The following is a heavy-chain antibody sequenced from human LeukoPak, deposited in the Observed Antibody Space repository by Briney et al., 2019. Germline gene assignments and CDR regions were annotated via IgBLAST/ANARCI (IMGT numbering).Heavy chain of an antibody. D-gene: IGHD6-19*01. CDR2: INPNSGGT. V-gene: IGHV1-2*02. CDR1: GYTFTGYY. Sequence: EASVKVSCKASGYTFTGYYMHWVRQAPGQGLEWMGWINPNSGGTNYAQKFQGRVTMTRDTSISTAYMELSRLRSDDTAVYYCAAGYSSGWYRFDYWGQGTLVTVSS. CDR3: AAGYSSGWYRFDY. J-gene: IGHJ4*02.